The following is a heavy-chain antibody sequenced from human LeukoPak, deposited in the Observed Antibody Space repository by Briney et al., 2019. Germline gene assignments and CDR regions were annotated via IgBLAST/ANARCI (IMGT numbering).Heavy chain of an antibody. V-gene: IGHV3-30*14. CDR2: LAYDGTNK. CDR1: GFTFASYA. Sequence: PGGSLRLSCAASGFTFASYATHWVRQPPGKGLEWVTLLAYDGTNKQYADSVKGRCTISRDNSKNTLYLQMNSLRVEDTAVYFCARGLSLSGYLDAFDIWGQGTMVTVSS. D-gene: IGHD3-22*01. CDR3: ARGLSLSGYLDAFDI. J-gene: IGHJ3*02.